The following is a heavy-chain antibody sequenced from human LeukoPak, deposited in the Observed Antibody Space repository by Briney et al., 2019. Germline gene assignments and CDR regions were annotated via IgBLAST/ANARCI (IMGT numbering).Heavy chain of an antibody. CDR1: GYTFTGYY. CDR3: AREASIVVVPAAILGGVDY. Sequence: ASVKVSRKASGYTFTGYYMHWVRQAPGQGLEWMGWINPNSGGTNYAQKFQGRVTMTRDTSISTAYMELSRLRSDDTAVYYCAREASIVVVPAAILGGVDYWGQETLVTVSS. D-gene: IGHD2-2*02. J-gene: IGHJ4*02. V-gene: IGHV1-2*02. CDR2: INPNSGGT.